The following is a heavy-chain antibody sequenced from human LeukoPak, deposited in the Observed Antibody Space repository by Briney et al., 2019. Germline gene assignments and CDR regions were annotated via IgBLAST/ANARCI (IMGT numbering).Heavy chain of an antibody. CDR2: IRYDGSNT. D-gene: IGHD6-13*01. CDR1: VFTLSSSG. J-gene: IGHJ6*03. CDR3: ARAKRDAVMAAAAYHCYYYNMDG. V-gene: IGHV3-30*02. Sequence: GGSLRHSRAAAVFTLSSSGMHWVRQAPGKGLEWVAFIRYDGSNTYYADSVKGRFTISRDTSQKTLYLQINRLRDADTAVYYCARAKRDAVMAAAAYHCYYYNMDGWGKGSDGAVSS.